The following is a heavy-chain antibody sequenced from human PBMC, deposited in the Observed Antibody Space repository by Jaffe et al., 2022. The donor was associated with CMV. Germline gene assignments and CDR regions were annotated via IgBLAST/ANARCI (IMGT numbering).Heavy chain of an antibody. D-gene: IGHD6-19*01. CDR2: TYYRSKWYN. CDR3: ARALLYSSGWYKYYYGMDV. Sequence: QVQLQQSGPGLVKPSQTLSLTCAISGDSVSSNSAAWNWIRQSPSRGLEWLGRTYYRSKWYNDYAVSVKSRITINPDTSKNQFSLQLNSVTPEDTAVYYCARALLYSSGWYKYYYGMDVWGQGTTVTVSS. J-gene: IGHJ6*02. V-gene: IGHV6-1*01. CDR1: GDSVSSNSAA.